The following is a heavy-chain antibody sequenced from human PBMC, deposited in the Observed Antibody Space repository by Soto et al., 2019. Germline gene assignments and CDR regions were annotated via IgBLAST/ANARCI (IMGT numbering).Heavy chain of an antibody. CDR1: GFTFSSDW. D-gene: IGHD6-13*01. Sequence: GGSLRLSCAASGFTFSSDWMSWVRQAPGKGLEWVANINQDGSETYYVDSVKGRFTISRDNAKKSLYLQMNSLRADDMAVYYCARDGVAPGIYFYYWGQGTLVTVSS. CDR2: INQDGSET. J-gene: IGHJ4*02. V-gene: IGHV3-7*01. CDR3: ARDGVAPGIYFYY.